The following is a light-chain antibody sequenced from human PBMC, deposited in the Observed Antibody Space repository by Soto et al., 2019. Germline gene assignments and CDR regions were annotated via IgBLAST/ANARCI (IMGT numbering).Light chain of an antibody. CDR2: EVN. CDR3: SSYADTNHLG. Sequence: QSALTQPPSASGSPGQSVTISCTGTSSDIGGYNFVSWYQQHPGKAPKLMIDEVNKRPSGVPDRFSGSKSGNTASLTVSGLQAEDEADYFCSSYADTNHLGFGGGTKLTVL. J-gene: IGLJ2*01. CDR1: SSDIGGYNF. V-gene: IGLV2-8*01.